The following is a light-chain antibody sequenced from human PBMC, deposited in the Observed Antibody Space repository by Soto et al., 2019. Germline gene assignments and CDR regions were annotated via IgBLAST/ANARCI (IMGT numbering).Light chain of an antibody. V-gene: IGKV3-15*01. CDR3: QQYKSWPRT. CDR1: QSVSSN. J-gene: IGKJ1*01. Sequence: IVMTKPPATLSVSPGERAALSCRASQSVSSNLAWYQQKPGQAPRLLIYSASTRATAIPARFSGSGSGAEFTLSISSLQSEDFAVYYCQQYKSWPRTFGQGTKVDIK. CDR2: SAS.